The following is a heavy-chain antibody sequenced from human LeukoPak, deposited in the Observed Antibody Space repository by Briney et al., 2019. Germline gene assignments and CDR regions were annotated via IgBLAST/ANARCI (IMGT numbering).Heavy chain of an antibody. CDR3: ARGPDYGSGSIYPDY. J-gene: IGHJ4*02. Sequence: SETLSLTCTVSGGSISSYYWSWIRQSPGKGLEWSGYIYYSGSTNYNPSLKSRVTISVDTSKNQFSLKLSSVTAADTAVYYCARGPDYGSGSIYPDYWGQGTLVTVSS. CDR1: GGSISSYY. CDR2: IYYSGST. D-gene: IGHD3-10*01. V-gene: IGHV4-59*01.